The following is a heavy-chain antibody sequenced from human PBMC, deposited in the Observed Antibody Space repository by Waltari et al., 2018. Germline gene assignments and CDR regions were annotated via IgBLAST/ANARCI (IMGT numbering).Heavy chain of an antibody. D-gene: IGHD1-26*01. V-gene: IGHV4-39*01. CDR1: GGSISSSTYY. Sequence: QLQLQESGPGLVKPSETLSLTCTVSGGSISSSTYYWGWIRRPPGKGLEWIGNIYYRGATYNNPSLKRRVTIYIDTSKNQFSLKLSSVTAADTAVYFCARLDSRSGSYYFDYWGQGTLVTVSS. CDR2: IYYRGAT. CDR3: ARLDSRSGSYYFDY. J-gene: IGHJ4*02.